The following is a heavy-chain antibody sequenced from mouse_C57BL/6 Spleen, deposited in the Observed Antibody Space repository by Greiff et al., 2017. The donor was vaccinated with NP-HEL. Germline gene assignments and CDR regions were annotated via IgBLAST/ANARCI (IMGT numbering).Heavy chain of an antibody. J-gene: IGHJ3*01. D-gene: IGHD1-1*01. Sequence: QVQLQQPGAELVKPGASVKMSCKASGYTFTSYWITWVKQRPGQGLEWIGDIYPGSGSTNYNEKFKSKATLTVDTSSSTAYMQLSSLTSEDSAVYYCARGYYGSSHQAWFAYWGQGTLVTVSA. CDR3: ARGYYGSSHQAWFAY. CDR1: GYTFTSYW. CDR2: IYPGSGST. V-gene: IGHV1-55*01.